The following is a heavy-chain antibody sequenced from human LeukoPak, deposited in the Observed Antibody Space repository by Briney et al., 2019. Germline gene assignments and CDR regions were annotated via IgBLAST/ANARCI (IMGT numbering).Heavy chain of an antibody. J-gene: IGHJ5*02. D-gene: IGHD3/OR15-3a*01. V-gene: IGHV1-2*02. CDR1: GYTFTGHY. CDR3: TKDASIYTFGTNWFDP. Sequence: ASVKVPCKASGYTFTGHYIHWVRQAPGQGLEWMGWLNPNSGGTNYAQKFQGRVTMTRDTSMSTAYMELSRLRSDDTAIYYCTKDASIYTFGTNWFDPWGQGTLVAVSS. CDR2: LNPNSGGT.